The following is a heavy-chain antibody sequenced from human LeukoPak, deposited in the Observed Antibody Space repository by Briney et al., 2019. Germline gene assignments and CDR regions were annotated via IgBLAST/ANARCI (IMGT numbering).Heavy chain of an antibody. J-gene: IGHJ4*02. D-gene: IGHD3-3*01. CDR1: GGSISSYY. Sequence: PSETLSLTCTVSGGSISSYYWSWIRQPAGKGLEWIGRIYNSGSTNYNPSLKSRVTMSVDTSKNQFSLKLSSVTAADTAVYYCAREVFTIFGVVIIDYWGQGTLVTVSS. CDR3: AREVFTIFGVVIIDY. CDR2: IYNSGST. V-gene: IGHV4-4*07.